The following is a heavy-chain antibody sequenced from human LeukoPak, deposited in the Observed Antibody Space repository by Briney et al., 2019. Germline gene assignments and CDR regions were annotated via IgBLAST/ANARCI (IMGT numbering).Heavy chain of an antibody. D-gene: IGHD2-2*01. CDR2: IQQDGSAK. Sequence: QTGGSLRLSCAASGFTFSSYWVSWVRQAPGKGLEWVANIQQDGSAKYYVDSVKGRFTISRDNARNSLYLQMNSLRAEDTAVYYCAKKEVVVVPAATDHYYYYMDVWGKGTTVTVSS. CDR1: GFTFSSYW. V-gene: IGHV3-7*01. CDR3: AKKEVVVVPAATDHYYYYMDV. J-gene: IGHJ6*03.